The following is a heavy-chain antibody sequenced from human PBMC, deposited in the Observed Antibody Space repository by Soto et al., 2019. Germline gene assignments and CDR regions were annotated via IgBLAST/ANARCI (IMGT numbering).Heavy chain of an antibody. D-gene: IGHD3-22*01. V-gene: IGHV4-39*07. CDR1: GGSISDDTYY. CDR3: ARSMHYSDGSNYSPFDY. CDR2: FYYTGST. Sequence: SETLSLTCTVSGGSISDDTYYWGWIRQPPGKGLEWIGYFYYTGSTTYNPSLKSRVTISIDASKKQFSLRLSSVTAADTAVYYCARSMHYSDGSNYSPFDYWGQGTLVTVSS. J-gene: IGHJ4*02.